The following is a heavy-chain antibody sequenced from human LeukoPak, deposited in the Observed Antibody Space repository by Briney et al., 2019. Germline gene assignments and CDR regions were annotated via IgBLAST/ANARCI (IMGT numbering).Heavy chain of an antibody. Sequence: GGSLRLPCTVSGLIFREHWMSWVRQAPQKGREWGGNLKEDVNEDFFVVSVEGRFVIFRDNAKNSLYLQMHSLRAEDTAVYYCTRGDRGYAESLYWGRGTLVTVSS. J-gene: IGHJ4*02. D-gene: IGHD5-12*01. CDR1: GLIFREHW. CDR3: TRGDRGYAESLY. V-gene: IGHV3-7*02. CDR2: LKEDVNED.